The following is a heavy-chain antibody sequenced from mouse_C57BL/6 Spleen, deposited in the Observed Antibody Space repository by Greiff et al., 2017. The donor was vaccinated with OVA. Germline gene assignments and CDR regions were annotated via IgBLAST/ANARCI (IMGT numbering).Heavy chain of an antibody. CDR2: IYPGDGDT. D-gene: IGHD1-1*01. CDR1: GYAFSSSW. CDR3: ARDDGSSFLYAMDY. J-gene: IGHJ4*01. Sequence: VQLQQSGPELVKPGASVKLSCKASGYAFSSSWMNWVKQRPGKGLEWIGRIYPGDGDTNYNGKFKGKATLTADKSSSTAYMQLSSLTSEDSAVYFCARDDGSSFLYAMDYWGQGTSVTVSS. V-gene: IGHV1-82*01.